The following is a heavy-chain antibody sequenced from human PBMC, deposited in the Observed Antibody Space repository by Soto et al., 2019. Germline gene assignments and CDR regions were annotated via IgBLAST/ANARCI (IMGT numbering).Heavy chain of an antibody. CDR1: GGTFSSYT. Sequence: QVQLVQSGAEVKKPGSSVKVSCKASGGTFSSYTISWVRQAPGQGLEWMGRIIPILGIGNYAQKFQGRVTITADKSTSTAYMELSSLRSEDTAVYYCARVAYYDFWSGPRGSAFDYWGQGTLVTVPS. CDR2: IIPILGIG. CDR3: ARVAYYDFWSGPRGSAFDY. V-gene: IGHV1-69*02. J-gene: IGHJ4*02. D-gene: IGHD3-3*01.